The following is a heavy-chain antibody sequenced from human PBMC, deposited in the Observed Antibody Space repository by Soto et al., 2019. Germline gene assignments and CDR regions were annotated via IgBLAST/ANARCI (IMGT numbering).Heavy chain of an antibody. D-gene: IGHD1-7*01. V-gene: IGHV3-23*01. CDR3: AKGVSITGTRMFNWFDP. CDR1: GFTFSSYA. Sequence: EGSLRLSCAASGFTFSSYAMSWVRQSSGKGLDWVSAISGSGGSTYYADSVKGRFTISRDNSKNTRYLQMNSLRAEDTAVYYCAKGVSITGTRMFNWFDPWGQGTLVTVS. J-gene: IGHJ5*02. CDR2: ISGSGGST.